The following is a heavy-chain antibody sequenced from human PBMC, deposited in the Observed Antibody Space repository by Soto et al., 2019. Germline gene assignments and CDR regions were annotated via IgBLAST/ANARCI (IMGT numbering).Heavy chain of an antibody. CDR3: ARVYCSGGSCYSIDY. CDR2: INPGGGT. CDR1: GYXXTXYX. Sequence: QVQLVQSGAEVKKPGASVKVSCKASGYXXTXYXXXXXXXXXXXXXXWXGIINPGGGTTYAQKFQGRGTMSGDTSTSTVYMELSSLRSEDTAVYYCARVYCSGGSCYSIDYWGQGTLVTVSS. V-gene: IGHV1-46*03. J-gene: IGHJ4*02. D-gene: IGHD2-15*01.